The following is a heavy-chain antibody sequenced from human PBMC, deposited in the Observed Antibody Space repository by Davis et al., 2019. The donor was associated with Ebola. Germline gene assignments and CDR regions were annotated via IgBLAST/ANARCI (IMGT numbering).Heavy chain of an antibody. Sequence: SETLSLTCTVSGGSISSYYWSWIRQPPGKGLEWIGYIYYSGSTNYKPSLKSRVTISVDTSKKQFSLKLSSVTAADTAVYYCARRGSGWYSYFDYWGQGTLVTVSS. D-gene: IGHD6-19*01. CDR2: IYYSGST. J-gene: IGHJ4*02. CDR3: ARRGSGWYSYFDY. CDR1: GGSISSYY. V-gene: IGHV4-59*08.